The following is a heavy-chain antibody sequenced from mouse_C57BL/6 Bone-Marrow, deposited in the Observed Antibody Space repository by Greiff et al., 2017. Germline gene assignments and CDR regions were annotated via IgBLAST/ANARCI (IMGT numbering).Heavy chain of an antibody. Sequence: QVQLHQPGAELVKPGASVTLSCKASGYTFTSYWITWVKQKPGQGLEWIGDIYPGSGSTNNNEKFKSKATLTVDTSSSTAYMQLSSLTSEDSAVYYCARRGNGDYLDGWCQGTALTVSS. J-gene: IGHJ2*01. CDR3: ARRGNGDYLDG. CDR2: IYPGSGST. V-gene: IGHV1-55*01. CDR1: GYTFTSYW.